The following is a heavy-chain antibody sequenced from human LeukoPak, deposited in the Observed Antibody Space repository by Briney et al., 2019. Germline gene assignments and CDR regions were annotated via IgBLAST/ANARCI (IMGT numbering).Heavy chain of an antibody. J-gene: IGHJ4*02. D-gene: IGHD6-19*01. Sequence: SETLSLTYTVSGGSISSYYWSWIRQPPGKGLEWIGYIYYSGSTNYNPSLKSRVTISVDTSKNQFSLKLSSVSAADTAVYYCAREAVGAPFDYWGQGTLVTVSS. CDR2: IYYSGST. CDR3: AREAVGAPFDY. V-gene: IGHV4-59*01. CDR1: GGSISSYY.